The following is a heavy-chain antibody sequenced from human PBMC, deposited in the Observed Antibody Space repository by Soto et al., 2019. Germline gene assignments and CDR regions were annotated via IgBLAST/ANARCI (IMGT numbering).Heavy chain of an antibody. CDR3: ARGRQVTPAALFKRAGDYSMDV. Sequence: LSLTCAVYGGSFRGYSWTWIRQPPGKGLEWIGEVNHSGSTYYSPSLMSRVTLSIDTSKNQFSLKLSSVTAADTAVYYCARGRQVTPAALFKRAGDYSMDVWGQGTTVTVSS. J-gene: IGHJ6*02. CDR1: GGSFRGYS. V-gene: IGHV4-34*01. D-gene: IGHD2-2*01. CDR2: VNHSGST.